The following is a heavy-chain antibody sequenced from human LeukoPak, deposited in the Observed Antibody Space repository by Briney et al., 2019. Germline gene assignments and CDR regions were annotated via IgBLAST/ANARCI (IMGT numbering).Heavy chain of an antibody. CDR2: ISAYNGNT. Sequence: ASVNVSCKASGYTFTSYGISWVRQAPGQGLDWMGLISAYNGNTNYAQKLRGSVTMTTDTSTSTAYMELRSLRSDDTAVYYCARDIVVVPAATFSSGWYSYYYGMDVWGQGTTVTVSS. CDR3: ARDIVVVPAATFSSGWYSYYYGMDV. V-gene: IGHV1-18*01. CDR1: GYTFTSYG. D-gene: IGHD2-2*01. J-gene: IGHJ6*02.